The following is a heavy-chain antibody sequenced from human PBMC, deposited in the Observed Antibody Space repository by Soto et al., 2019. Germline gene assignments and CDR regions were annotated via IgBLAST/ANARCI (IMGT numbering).Heavy chain of an antibody. J-gene: IGHJ4*02. CDR1: GFTFSSYA. D-gene: IGHD5-18*01. V-gene: IGHV3-23*01. CDR3: AKGEPWIQLWFFFDC. Sequence: PGGSLRLSCAASGFTFSSYAMGWVRQAPGQGLEWVSSISGSGGDTYYADSVKGRFTISRDNSKNTLYLQMNSLRAEDTAVYFCAKGEPWIQLWFFFDCWGQGTPVTVSS. CDR2: ISGSGGDT.